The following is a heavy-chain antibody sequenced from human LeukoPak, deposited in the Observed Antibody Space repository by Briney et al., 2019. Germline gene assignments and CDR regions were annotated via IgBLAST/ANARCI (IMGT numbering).Heavy chain of an antibody. CDR3: ARGVDNFDY. V-gene: IGHV4-34*01. D-gene: IGHD2-21*01. Sequence: SETLSLTCAVYGGSFSGYYWSWIRQPPGKGLEWIGEINHSGSTNYNPSLKSRVTMSVDTSKNQFSLKLSSVTAADTAVYYCARGVDNFDYWGQGTLVTVSS. CDR2: INHSGST. CDR1: GGSFSGYY. J-gene: IGHJ4*02.